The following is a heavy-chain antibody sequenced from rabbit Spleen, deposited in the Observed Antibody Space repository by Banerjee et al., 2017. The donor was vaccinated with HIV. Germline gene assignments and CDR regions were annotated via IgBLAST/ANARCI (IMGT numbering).Heavy chain of an antibody. CDR3: ARETSSGW. CDR1: GFDFTSTYY. D-gene: IGHD4-1*01. CDR2: IDTSSGST. V-gene: IGHV1S40*01. Sequence: QSLEESGGDLVKPGASLTLTCKASGFDFTSTYYMSWVRQAPGKGLELIACIDTSSGSTDYASWVNGRFTISKTSSTTVDLKMTSLTAADTATYFCARETSSGWGGQGTLVTVS. J-gene: IGHJ2*01.